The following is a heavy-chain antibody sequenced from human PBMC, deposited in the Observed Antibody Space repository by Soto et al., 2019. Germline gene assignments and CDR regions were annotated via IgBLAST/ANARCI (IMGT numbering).Heavy chain of an antibody. CDR2: IYYSGST. CDR3: AREPSDFGLSGSRPYYFVY. Sequence: SETLSLTCTVSGGSISSGDYYWGWIRQPPGKGLEWIGYIYYSGSTYYNPSLKSRVTISADTSKNQFSLKLSSVTAADTAVYYCAREPSDFGLSGSRPYYFVYWGQGTLV. V-gene: IGHV4-30-4*01. D-gene: IGHD1-26*01. CDR1: GGSISSGDYY. J-gene: IGHJ4*02.